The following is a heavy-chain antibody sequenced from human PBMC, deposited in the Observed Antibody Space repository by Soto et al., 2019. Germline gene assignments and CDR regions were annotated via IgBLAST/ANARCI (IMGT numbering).Heavy chain of an antibody. CDR3: ATEQWLDPRRDYYGMDV. Sequence: QVQLQESGPGLVKPSGTLSLTCAVSGGSISSSNWWSWVRQPPGKGLGWIGEIYHSGSTNYHPPLKSRLTISVDRDKTQLSLKLSSVPASDTAVYYCATEQWLDPRRDYYGMDVWGQGNTVTVSS. J-gene: IGHJ6*02. V-gene: IGHV4-4*02. CDR2: IYHSGST. CDR1: GGSISSSNW. D-gene: IGHD6-19*01.